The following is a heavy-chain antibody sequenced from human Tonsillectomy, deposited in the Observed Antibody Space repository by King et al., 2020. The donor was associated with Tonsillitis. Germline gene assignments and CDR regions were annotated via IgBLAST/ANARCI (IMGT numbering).Heavy chain of an antibody. CDR1: GFTFSDYY. CDR2: ISSSGSTI. J-gene: IGHJ3*02. D-gene: IGHD3-22*01. V-gene: IGHV3-11*01. CDR3: ARDVSDYYDSSGYYYGAFDI. Sequence: VQLVESGGDLVKPGGSLRLSCAASGFTFSDYYMNWIRQAPGKGLEWVSYISSSGSTIYYADSVKGRFTISRDNAKNSLYLQMNGLRAEDTAVYSCARDVSDYYDSSGYYYGAFDIWGQGTMVTVSS.